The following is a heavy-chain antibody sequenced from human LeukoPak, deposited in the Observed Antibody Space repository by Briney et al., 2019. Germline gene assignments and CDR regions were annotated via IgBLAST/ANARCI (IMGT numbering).Heavy chain of an antibody. Sequence: SETLSLTCTVSGYSISSGYYWSWIRQPSGKGLEWIGEINHSGSTNYNPSLKSRVTMSVDTSKNHFSLKLSSVTAADTAMYYCAKYDSFVFDIWGQGTMVTVSS. D-gene: IGHD3-16*01. CDR3: AKYDSFVFDI. CDR1: GYSISSGYY. V-gene: IGHV4-38-2*02. CDR2: INHSGST. J-gene: IGHJ3*02.